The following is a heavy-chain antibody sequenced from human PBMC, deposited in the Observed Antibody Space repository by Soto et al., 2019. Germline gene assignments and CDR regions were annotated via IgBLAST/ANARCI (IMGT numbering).Heavy chain of an antibody. Sequence: ESGPTLVNPTQTLTLTCTFSGFSFSTSGMCVSWIRQPPGKALEWLARIDWDDDKYYSTSLKTRLPISKDTSKNQVVLTMTNMDPVDTAPYYCARIRASSSGWFPFDYWGQGTLVTVSS. CDR1: GFSFSTSGMC. D-gene: IGHD6-19*01. J-gene: IGHJ4*02. V-gene: IGHV2-70*11. CDR2: IDWDDDK. CDR3: ARIRASSSGWFPFDY.